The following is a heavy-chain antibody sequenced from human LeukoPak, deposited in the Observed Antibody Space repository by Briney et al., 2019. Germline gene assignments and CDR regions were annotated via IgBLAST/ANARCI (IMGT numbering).Heavy chain of an antibody. CDR2: VSGSGGIT. Sequence: PGGSLRPSCAASGFTFNSYAMTWVRQAPGKGLEWVSHVSGSGGITYYADSVKGRFTIFRDNSKNTLYLQMNSLRAEGTAVYYCAKTTAGNSSGRNPGWPVDYWGQGTLVTVSS. J-gene: IGHJ4*02. V-gene: IGHV3-23*01. CDR1: GFTFNSYA. D-gene: IGHD6-19*01. CDR3: AKTTAGNSSGRNPGWPVDY.